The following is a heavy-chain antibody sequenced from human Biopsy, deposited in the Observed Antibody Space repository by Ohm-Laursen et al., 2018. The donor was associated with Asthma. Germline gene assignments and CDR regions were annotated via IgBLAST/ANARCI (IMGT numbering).Heavy chain of an antibody. V-gene: IGHV1-24*01. CDR1: GYSLTDLS. J-gene: IGHJ4*02. CDR3: ASDFPKDYVRYNFQF. Sequence: SVKVSCKISGYSLTDLSMHWVRQAPGQGLEWMGGHDHEEGGTVNARRFQGRVTMTEDTSTDTAYMELSSLSSDNTAVYYCASDFPKDYVRYNFQFWGQGTLVTISS. D-gene: IGHD4-17*01. CDR2: HDHEEGGT.